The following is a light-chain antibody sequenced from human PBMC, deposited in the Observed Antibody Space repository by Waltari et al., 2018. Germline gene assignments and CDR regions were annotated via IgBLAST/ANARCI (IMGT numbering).Light chain of an antibody. CDR1: QSVRSN. CDR3: QHYTNWPLT. Sequence: EIVMTQSPATLSVSPGARATLSCRASQSVRSNYLAWYQQKPGQAPRLLIYGVSIRATGIPDRFSGSGSGTDFTLTISSLQSEDFAVYYCQHYTNWPLTFGGGTKVEIK. J-gene: IGKJ4*01. V-gene: IGKV3D-15*01. CDR2: GVS.